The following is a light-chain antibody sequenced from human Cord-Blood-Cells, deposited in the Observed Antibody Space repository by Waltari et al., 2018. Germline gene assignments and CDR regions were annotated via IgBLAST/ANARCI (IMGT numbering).Light chain of an antibody. Sequence: DIQMTQSPSSLSASVGDRVTIPCRASQSISSYLNWYQQKPEKAPKLLIYAASSLQSGVPSRFSGSGSWTDFTLTISSLQPEDFATYYCQQSYSTPWTFGQGTKVEIK. J-gene: IGKJ1*01. CDR2: AAS. CDR3: QQSYSTPWT. V-gene: IGKV1-39*01. CDR1: QSISSY.